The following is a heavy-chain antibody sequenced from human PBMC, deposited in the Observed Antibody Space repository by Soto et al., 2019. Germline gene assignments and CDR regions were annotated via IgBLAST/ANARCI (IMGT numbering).Heavy chain of an antibody. CDR2: IYSGGST. V-gene: IGHV3-53*01. D-gene: IGHD1-26*01. CDR3: ARHSGSYWGLDY. CDR1: GFTVSGNY. Sequence: EVQLVESAGGLIQPGGSLRLSCAASGFTVSGNYMSWVRQAPGKGLEWVSIIYSGGSTDYADSVKGRFTISRDNSKNTLYLQMNSLRVDDTAVYYCARHSGSYWGLDYWGQGTLVTDSS. J-gene: IGHJ4*02.